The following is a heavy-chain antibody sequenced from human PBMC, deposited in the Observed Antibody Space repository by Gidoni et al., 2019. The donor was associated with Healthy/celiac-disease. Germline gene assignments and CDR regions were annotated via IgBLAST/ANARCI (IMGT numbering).Heavy chain of an antibody. CDR3: AKDLENYYYYGMDV. D-gene: IGHD1-1*01. J-gene: IGHJ6*02. Sequence: QVQLVESGGGVVQPWRSLRLSCAASGFTFSSYGMHWGRQAPGKGMEWVAVISYDGSNKYYADSVKGRFTISRDNSKNTLYLQMNSLRAEDTAVYYCAKDLENYYYYGMDVWGQGTTVTVSS. CDR2: ISYDGSNK. V-gene: IGHV3-30*18. CDR1: GFTFSSYG.